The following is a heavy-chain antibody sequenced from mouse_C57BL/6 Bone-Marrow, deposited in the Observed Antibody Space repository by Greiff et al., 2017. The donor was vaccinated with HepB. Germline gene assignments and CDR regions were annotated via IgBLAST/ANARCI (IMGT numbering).Heavy chain of an antibody. Sequence: EVQRVESGGGLVKPGGSLKLSCAASGFTFSDYGMHWVRQAPEKGLEWVAYISSGSSTIYYADTVKGRFTISRGNAKNTLFLQMTSLRSEDTAMYYCARGGYSWFAYWGQGTLVTVSA. J-gene: IGHJ3*01. CDR1: GFTFSDYG. CDR3: ARGGYSWFAY. D-gene: IGHD2-3*01. V-gene: IGHV5-17*01. CDR2: ISSGSSTI.